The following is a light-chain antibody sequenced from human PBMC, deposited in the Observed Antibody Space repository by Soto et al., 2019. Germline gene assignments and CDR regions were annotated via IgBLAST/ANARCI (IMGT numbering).Light chain of an antibody. CDR1: SGHSSYA. Sequence: QSVLTQSPSASASLGASVRLTCTLRSGHSSYAIAWHQKQPGKSPRYLMDLKNDGSHTKGDGIPDRFSGSSSGAERSLIISSLQSEDEADYYCQTWGTGFQVFGGGTKLTVL. J-gene: IGLJ2*01. V-gene: IGLV4-69*01. CDR3: QTWGTGFQV. CDR2: LKNDGSH.